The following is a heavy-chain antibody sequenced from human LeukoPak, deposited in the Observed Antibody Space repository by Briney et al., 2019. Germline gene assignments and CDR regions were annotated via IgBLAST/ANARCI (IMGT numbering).Heavy chain of an antibody. CDR1: GGSISSYY. J-gene: IGHJ3*02. CDR3: ASGIQLGAFDI. V-gene: IGHV4-59*01. CDR2: IYYSGST. Sequence: SETLSLTCTVSGGSISSYYWSWIRQPPGKGLEWIGYIYYSGSTNYNPSLKSRVTISVDTSKNQFSLKLSSVTAADTAVYYCASGIQLGAFDIWGQGTMVTVSS. D-gene: IGHD5-24*01.